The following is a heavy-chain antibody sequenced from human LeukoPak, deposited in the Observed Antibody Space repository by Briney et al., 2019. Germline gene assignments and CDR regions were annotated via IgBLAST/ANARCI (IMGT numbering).Heavy chain of an antibody. Sequence: PGGSLRLSCAASGFTFSDSYMSWIRQAPGKGLEWVSYISTSGRTIYYADSVKGRFTIPSDNAKNSLYLQMNSLRAEDTAVYYCASSSEGEFDYWGQGTLVTVSS. CDR3: ASSSEGEFDY. CDR1: GFTFSDSY. CDR2: ISTSGRTI. V-gene: IGHV3-11*01. J-gene: IGHJ4*02. D-gene: IGHD3-10*01.